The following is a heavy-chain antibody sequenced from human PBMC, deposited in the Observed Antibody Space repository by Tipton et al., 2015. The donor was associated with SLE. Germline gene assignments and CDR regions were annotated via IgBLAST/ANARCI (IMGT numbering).Heavy chain of an antibody. J-gene: IGHJ4*02. CDR3: VRVGSWNGYYRFDR. V-gene: IGHV3-53*01. D-gene: IGHD3-3*01. Sequence: GSLRLSCAASGFAVSNTYMTWVRQAPGKGPEWVSLIYSGGGTSYADSVQGRFTVSRDNSKNTLSLQMNSLRAEDTAVYYYVRVGSWNGYYRFDRWGQGILVTVST. CDR1: GFAVSNTY. CDR2: IYSGGGT.